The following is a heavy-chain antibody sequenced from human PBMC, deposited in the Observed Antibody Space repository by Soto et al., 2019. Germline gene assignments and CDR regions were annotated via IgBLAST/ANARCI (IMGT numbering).Heavy chain of an antibody. CDR1: GGSVTSTIYY. J-gene: IGHJ5*02. D-gene: IGHD6-6*01. CDR2: IYYSGTT. V-gene: IGHV4-39*01. CDR3: VSHYSSSRHNWFDP. Sequence: SETLSLTCAVSGGSVTSTIYYWAWIRQPPGKGLEWIGSIYYSGTTYYNPSLKSRVTISVDTSKNQFSLKLRSVTAADTAVYYCVSHYSSSRHNWFDPCGQGTLVTVSS.